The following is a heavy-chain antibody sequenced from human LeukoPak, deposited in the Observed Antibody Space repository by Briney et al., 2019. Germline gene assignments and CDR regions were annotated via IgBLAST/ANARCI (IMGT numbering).Heavy chain of an antibody. CDR1: GFTFSSYG. V-gene: IGHV3-23*01. CDR2: ISDSGGST. J-gene: IGHJ4*02. D-gene: IGHD6-13*01. CDR3: AKDGIRGSSWPSNYFDF. Sequence: GGTLTLSCAASGFTFSSYGMNWVRQAPGKGLEWVSTISDSGGSTYYTDSVKGRFTISRDSSKNTLYLQMNSLRAEDTAVYYCAKDGIRGSSWPSNYFDFWGRGPLVTVPS.